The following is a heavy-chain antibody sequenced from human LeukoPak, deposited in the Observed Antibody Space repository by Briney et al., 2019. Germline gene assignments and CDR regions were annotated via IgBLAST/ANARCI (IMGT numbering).Heavy chain of an antibody. D-gene: IGHD2-2*01. J-gene: IGHJ6*02. CDR1: GGTFSSYA. V-gene: IGHV1-69*13. Sequence: SVKVSCKASGGTFSSYAISWVRRAPGQGLEWMGGIIPIFGTANYAQKFQGRVTITADESTSTAYMELSSLRSEDTAVYYCARDKDIVVVPAAMPSNPYGMDVWGQGTTVTVSS. CDR2: IIPIFGTA. CDR3: ARDKDIVVVPAAMPSNPYGMDV.